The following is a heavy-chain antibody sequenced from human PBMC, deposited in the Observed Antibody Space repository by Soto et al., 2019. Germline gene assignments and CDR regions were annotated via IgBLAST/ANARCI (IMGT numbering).Heavy chain of an antibody. J-gene: IGHJ4*02. D-gene: IGHD2-15*01. Sequence: EVQLVESGGGLVQPGGSLRLSCAASGFTFSSYSMNWVRQAPGKGLEWVSYISSSSSTIYYADSVKGRSTISRDNAKNSLYLQMSSCGGEDTAVYYCAGDLNIGAFDYWGQGTLVTVSS. V-gene: IGHV3-48*01. CDR3: AGDLNIGAFDY. CDR2: ISSSSSTI. CDR1: GFTFSSYS.